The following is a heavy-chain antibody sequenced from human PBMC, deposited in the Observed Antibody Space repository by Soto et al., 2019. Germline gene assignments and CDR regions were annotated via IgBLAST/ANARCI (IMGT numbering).Heavy chain of an antibody. CDR2: INAGYGNT. CDR3: ARDTGDGTFDF. J-gene: IGHJ4*02. V-gene: IGHV1-3*01. CDR1: GYTFSSYA. D-gene: IGHD7-27*01. Sequence: ALVKVSCKASGYTFSSYAMHWVRQAPGQRLEWMGWINAGYGNTKSSQKFQDRVTISRDTSASTAYMELTSLRSEDTAVYYCARDTGDGTFDFWGQGTLVTVSS.